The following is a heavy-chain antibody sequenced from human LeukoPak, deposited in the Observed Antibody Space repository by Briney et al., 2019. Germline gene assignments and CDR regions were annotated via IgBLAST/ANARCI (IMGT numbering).Heavy chain of an antibody. CDR1: GFTFSSYS. V-gene: IGHV3-21*01. CDR3: ARGDYYGSGTPGY. J-gene: IGHJ4*02. CDR2: ISSSSSYI. D-gene: IGHD3-10*01. Sequence: GGSLRLSCAASGFTFSSYSMNWVRQAPGKGLEWVSSISSSSSYIYYADSVKGRFTISRDNAKNSLYLQINSLRAEDTAVYYRARGDYYGSGTPGYWGQGTLVTVSS.